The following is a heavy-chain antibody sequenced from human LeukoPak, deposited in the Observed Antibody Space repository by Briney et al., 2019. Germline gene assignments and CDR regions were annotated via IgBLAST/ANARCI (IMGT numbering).Heavy chain of an antibody. D-gene: IGHD6-13*01. CDR2: ISWNSGSI. J-gene: IGHJ4*02. CDR3: AKDRSSSWYGVFDY. Sequence: PGGSLRLSCAASGFTFDDYAMHWVRQAPGKGLEWVSGISWNSGSIGYADSVTGRFTISRDNAKNSLYLQMNSLRAEDTALYYCAKDRSSSWYGVFDYWGQGTLVTVSS. V-gene: IGHV3-9*01. CDR1: GFTFDDYA.